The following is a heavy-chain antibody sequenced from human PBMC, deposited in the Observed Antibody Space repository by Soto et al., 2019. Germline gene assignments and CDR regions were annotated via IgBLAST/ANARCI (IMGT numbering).Heavy chain of an antibody. Sequence: PGGSLRLSCAASGFTFSSYAMSWVRQAPGKGLEWVSAISGSGGSTYYADSVKGRFTISRDNSKNTLYLQMNSLRAEDTAVYYCAKRKEDWIYPPYSYSMDVWGKGPTVTVSS. D-gene: IGHD1-7*01. CDR1: GFTFSSYA. CDR2: ISGSGGST. V-gene: IGHV3-23*01. J-gene: IGHJ6*03. CDR3: AKRKEDWIYPPYSYSMDV.